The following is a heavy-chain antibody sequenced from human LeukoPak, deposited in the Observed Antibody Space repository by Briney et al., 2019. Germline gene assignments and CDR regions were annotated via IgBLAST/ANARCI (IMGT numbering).Heavy chain of an antibody. CDR1: GYTFTSYY. Sequence: ASVKVSCKASGYTFTSYYMHWVRQAPGQGLEWMGIINPSGGSTSYAQKFQGRVTMTRDTSTSTVYMELSSLRSEDTAVYYCAASTIVVVITHLWGQGTLVTVSS. V-gene: IGHV1-46*01. D-gene: IGHD3-22*01. CDR2: INPSGGST. CDR3: AASTIVVVITHL. J-gene: IGHJ4*02.